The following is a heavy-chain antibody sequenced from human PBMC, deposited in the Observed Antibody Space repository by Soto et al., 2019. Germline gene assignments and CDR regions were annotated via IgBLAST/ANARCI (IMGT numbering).Heavy chain of an antibody. V-gene: IGHV4-4*07. J-gene: IGHJ5*02. D-gene: IGHD6-19*01. Sequence: SETLSLTCTVSGGSITGYFWSWIRQPAGKGLEWIGRIYTTGSTNFNPSLKGRVAMSVDTSKNQFSLKLTSVTAADTAVYYCVREAVAAGWFDPWGQGTLVTVSS. CDR3: VREAVAAGWFDP. CDR1: GGSITGYF. CDR2: IYTTGST.